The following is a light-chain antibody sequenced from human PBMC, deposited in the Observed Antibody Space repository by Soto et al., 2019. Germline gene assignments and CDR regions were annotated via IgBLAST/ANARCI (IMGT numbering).Light chain of an antibody. V-gene: IGLV1-40*01. Sequence: QSVLTQPPSVTGAPGQRVTISCTGSHSDIGAGYGVHWYQQFPHSAPKLLIYDTTNRPSGVPDRFSGSRSGTSASLAITGLQAEDEADYYCQSFDSSRIGLLFGGGTKHTVL. J-gene: IGLJ2*01. CDR2: DTT. CDR3: QSFDSSRIGLL. CDR1: HSDIGAGYG.